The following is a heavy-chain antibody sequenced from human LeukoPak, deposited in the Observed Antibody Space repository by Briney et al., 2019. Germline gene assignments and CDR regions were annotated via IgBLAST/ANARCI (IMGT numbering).Heavy chain of an antibody. J-gene: IGHJ6*03. Sequence: GRSLRLSCAASGFTFYDYGMHWVRQGPGMGLEWVAGISWNSVRIGYADSVKGRFTISRDNAKNSLSLQMNSLRAEDTAVYYCARIPFTIYYYYYYMDVWGKGTTVTVSS. CDR2: ISWNSVRI. V-gene: IGHV3-9*01. CDR1: GFTFYDYG. D-gene: IGHD3-3*01. CDR3: ARIPFTIYYYYYYMDV.